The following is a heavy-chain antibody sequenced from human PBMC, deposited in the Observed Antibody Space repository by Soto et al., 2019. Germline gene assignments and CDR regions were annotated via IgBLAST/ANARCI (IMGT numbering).Heavy chain of an antibody. CDR1: GFTFDDYA. J-gene: IGHJ4*02. Sequence: GGSLTLSCAASGFTFDDYAMHWVRQAPGKGLEWVSGISWNSGSIGYADSVKGRFTISRDNAKNSLYLQMNSLRAEDTALYYCAKDPADYYGSGSYYDYWGQGTLVTVSS. CDR3: AKDPADYYGSGSYYDY. D-gene: IGHD3-10*01. CDR2: ISWNSGSI. V-gene: IGHV3-9*01.